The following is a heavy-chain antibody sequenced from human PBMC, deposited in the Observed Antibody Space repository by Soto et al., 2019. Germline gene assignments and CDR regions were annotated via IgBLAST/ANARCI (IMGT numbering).Heavy chain of an antibody. CDR1: GGSMSFYS. V-gene: IGHV4-59*01. D-gene: IGHD2-8*01. Sequence: SETLSLTCAVSGGSMSFYSWSWIRQPPGKGLEWIGYIHHSGDTDYNPSLKSRVTISVDRPQNQLSLKLTSVTTADTAVYYCARAHCSNGICYAFDIWGPGTKVT. CDR2: IHHSGDT. CDR3: ARAHCSNGICYAFDI. J-gene: IGHJ3*02.